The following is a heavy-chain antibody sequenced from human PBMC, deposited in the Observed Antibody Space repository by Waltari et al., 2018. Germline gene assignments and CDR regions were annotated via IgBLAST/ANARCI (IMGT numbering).Heavy chain of an antibody. Sequence: QVQLVQSGGEVKEPGASVRVSCKASGYTFRTYGISWVRQAPGQGLEWLGWISNQNGKTNYAQNFQGRVAMTTNTSTATAYLDLRSLTSDDTAVYYCARQMADQEHSVTGDWGYWGQGTLVTVSS. CDR2: ISNQNGKT. CDR3: ARQMADQEHSVTGDWGY. V-gene: IGHV1-18*01. J-gene: IGHJ4*02. CDR1: GYTFRTYG. D-gene: IGHD3-9*01.